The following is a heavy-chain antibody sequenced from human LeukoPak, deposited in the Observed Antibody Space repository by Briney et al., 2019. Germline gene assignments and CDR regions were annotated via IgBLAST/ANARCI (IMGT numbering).Heavy chain of an antibody. Sequence: SETLSLTCTVSGGSISSSSYYWGWIRQPPGKGLEWIGSIYYSGSTYYNPSLKSRVTISVDTSKNQFSLKLSSVTAADTAVYYCASQHWNYYDSSGYYHDYWGQGTLVTVSS. CDR3: ASQHWNYYDSSGYYHDY. CDR2: IYYSGST. J-gene: IGHJ4*02. CDR1: GGSISSSSYY. V-gene: IGHV4-39*01. D-gene: IGHD3-22*01.